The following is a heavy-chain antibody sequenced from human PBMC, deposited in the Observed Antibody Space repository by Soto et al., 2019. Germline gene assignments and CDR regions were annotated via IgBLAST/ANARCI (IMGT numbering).Heavy chain of an antibody. V-gene: IGHV1-58*01. CDR3: AADILDYYDSSGYYYLDY. CDR1: GFTFTSSA. J-gene: IGHJ4*02. Sequence: QMQLVQSGPEVKKPGTSVKVSCKASGFTFTSSAVQWVRQARGQRLEWIGWIVVGSGNTNYAQKFQKRVTITRDMSTSTAYMELSSLRSEDTAVYYCAADILDYYDSSGYYYLDYWGQGTLVTVSS. D-gene: IGHD3-22*01. CDR2: IVVGSGNT.